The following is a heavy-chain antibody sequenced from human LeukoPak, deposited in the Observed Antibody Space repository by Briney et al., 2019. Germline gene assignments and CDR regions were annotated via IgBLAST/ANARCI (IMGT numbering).Heavy chain of an antibody. CDR3: ARDLGEQYSANWFDP. D-gene: IGHD3-16*01. J-gene: IGHJ5*02. V-gene: IGHV4-4*07. CDR1: GGSISSYY. CDR2: IYTSGST. Sequence: PSETLSLTCTVSGGSISSYYWSWIRQPAGKGLEWIGRIYTSGSTNYNPSLKSRVTMTVDTSKNQFSLKLSSVTAAGTAVYYCARDLGEQYSANWFDPWGQGTLVTVSS.